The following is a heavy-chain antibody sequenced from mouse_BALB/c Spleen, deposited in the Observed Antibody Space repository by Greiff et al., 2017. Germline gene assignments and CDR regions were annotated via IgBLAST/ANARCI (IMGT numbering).Heavy chain of an antibody. D-gene: IGHD1-1*01. V-gene: IGHV6-6*02. J-gene: IGHJ2*01. Sequence: EVMLVESGGGLVQPGGSMKLSCVASGFTFSNYWMNWVRQSPEKGLEWVAEIRLKSNNYATHYAESVKGRFTISRDDSKSSVYLQMNNLRAEDTGIYYCTMGPITTGFDYWGQGTTLTVSS. CDR2: IRLKSNNYAT. CDR3: TMGPITTGFDY. CDR1: GFTFSNYW.